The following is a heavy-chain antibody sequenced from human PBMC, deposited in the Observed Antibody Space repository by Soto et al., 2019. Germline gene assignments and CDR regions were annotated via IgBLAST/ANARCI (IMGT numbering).Heavy chain of an antibody. Sequence: GGSLRLFCAAFGFSFISYAMSWVRQAPGKGLEWVSTISGSDGKTFYADSVKGRFSISRDTSKNMLYLQMNNLRGDDTAVYYCVRWSYLDYWGQGTRVTVSS. CDR2: ISGSDGKT. D-gene: IGHD3-3*01. V-gene: IGHV3-23*01. J-gene: IGHJ4*02. CDR1: GFSFISYA. CDR3: VRWSYLDY.